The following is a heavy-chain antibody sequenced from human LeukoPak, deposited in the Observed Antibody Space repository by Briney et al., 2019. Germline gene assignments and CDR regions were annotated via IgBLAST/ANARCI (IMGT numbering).Heavy chain of an antibody. CDR2: ISWNSGSI. CDR1: GFTFDDYA. V-gene: IGHV3-9*01. D-gene: IGHD6-19*01. J-gene: IGHJ4*02. Sequence: PGGSLRLSCAASGFTFDDYAMHWVRQAPGKGLEWVSGISWNSGSIGYADSVKGRFTISRDNAKNSLYLQMNSLRAEDTALYYCAKDSSGWIERLDYWGQGTLVTVSS. CDR3: AKDSSGWIERLDY.